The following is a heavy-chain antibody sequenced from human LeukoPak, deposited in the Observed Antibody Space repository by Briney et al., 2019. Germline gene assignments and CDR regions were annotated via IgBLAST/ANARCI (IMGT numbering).Heavy chain of an antibody. CDR1: GFTFSSYA. CDR2: ISGSGGST. J-gene: IGHJ4*02. Sequence: PGGSLRLSCAASGFTFSSYAMSWVRQAPGKGLEWVSAISGSGGSTYYADSVKGRFTISRDNSKNTLYLQMNSLRAEDTALYYCAKDRTVSPGSLDYWGQGTLVTVSS. V-gene: IGHV3-23*01. D-gene: IGHD3-10*01. CDR3: AKDRTVSPGSLDY.